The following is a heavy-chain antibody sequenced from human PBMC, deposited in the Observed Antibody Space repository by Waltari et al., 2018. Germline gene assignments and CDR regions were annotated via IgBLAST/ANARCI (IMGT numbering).Heavy chain of an antibody. D-gene: IGHD3-10*01. J-gene: IGHJ3*01. V-gene: IGHV3-7*03. CDR3: SRNREDSGTFYRAYDV. CDR2: IKQDGSEK. CDR1: GFTVTNHW. Sequence: EVRLVESGGGWVQPGGSRRLSCVASGFTVTNHWMSWVRQAPGKGLEWVASIKQDGSEKMFVNSVKGRFTISRDNAENSLYLQMNRLRAEDTSVYYCSRNREDSGTFYRAYDVWGQGTLVTVAT.